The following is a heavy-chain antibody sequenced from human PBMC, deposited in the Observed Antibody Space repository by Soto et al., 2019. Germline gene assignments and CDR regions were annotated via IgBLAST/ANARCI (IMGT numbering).Heavy chain of an antibody. CDR2: SYYSGST. CDR1: GGSISSYY. V-gene: IGHV4-59*01. J-gene: IGHJ5*02. D-gene: IGHD3-22*01. Sequence: PSEILSLTCTVSGGSISSYYWSWIRQPPGKGLEWIGYSYYSGSTNYNPSLKSRVTMSVDTSKNQCSLKLSSVTAADTAVYYCARSPYYYDSSGYGGFLENWFDPWGQGTLVTVSS. CDR3: ARSPYYYDSSGYGGFLENWFDP.